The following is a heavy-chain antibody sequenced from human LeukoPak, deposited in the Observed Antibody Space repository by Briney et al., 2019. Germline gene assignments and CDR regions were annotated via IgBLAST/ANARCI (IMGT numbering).Heavy chain of an antibody. D-gene: IGHD3-9*01. J-gene: IGHJ3*02. Sequence: GASVKVSCKTSGYSFTSYYMHWVRQAPGQGLEWMGIINPSGGSTTYGQNFQGRLTMTSDTSTSTVYMELSSLRSEATAVYYCARSSAYYNEADIWGQGPMVTVSS. CDR2: INPSGGST. V-gene: IGHV1-46*01. CDR3: ARSSAYYNEADI. CDR1: GYSFTSYY.